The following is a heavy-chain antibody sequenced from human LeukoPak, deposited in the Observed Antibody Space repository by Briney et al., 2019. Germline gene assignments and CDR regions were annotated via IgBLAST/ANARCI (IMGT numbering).Heavy chain of an antibody. D-gene: IGHD5-18*01. CDR1: EFPFNAYW. CDR2: ISQDGSEK. CDR3: ARLGRWTQLWSYGI. J-gene: IGHJ4*02. V-gene: IGHV3-7*01. Sequence: AGGSLRLSCAASEFPFNAYWMSWVRQAPGKGLECVANISQDGSEKYYIDSVRGRFTISRDNARNSLYLQMNSLRAEDTAVYYCARLGRWTQLWSYGIWGRGTLVTVSS.